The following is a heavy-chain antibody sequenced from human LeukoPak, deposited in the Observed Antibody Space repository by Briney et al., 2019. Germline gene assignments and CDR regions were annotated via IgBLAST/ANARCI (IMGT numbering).Heavy chain of an antibody. CDR1: GFTFSSYG. CDR2: ISGSGGST. CDR3: AKDSGVRQQLSPDY. J-gene: IGHJ4*02. V-gene: IGHV3-23*01. Sequence: GGSLRLSCAASGFTFSSYGMSWVRQAPGRGLEWVSAISGSGGSTYYADSVKGRFTISRDNSKNTLYLQMNSLRAEDTAVYYCAKDSGVRQQLSPDYRGQGTLVTVSS. D-gene: IGHD6-13*01.